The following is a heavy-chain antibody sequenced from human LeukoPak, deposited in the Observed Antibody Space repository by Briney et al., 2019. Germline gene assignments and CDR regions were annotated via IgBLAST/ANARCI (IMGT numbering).Heavy chain of an antibody. V-gene: IGHV1-69*05. CDR2: IIPIFGTA. D-gene: IGHD4-17*01. J-gene: IGHJ6*03. Sequence: SVKVSCKASGGTFSSYAISWVRQAPGQGLEWMGGIIPIFGTANYAQKFQGRVTITTDESTSTAYMELSSLRSEDTAVYHCARVHGDYAFYYYYMDVWGKGTTVTVSS. CDR1: GGTFSSYA. CDR3: ARVHGDYAFYYYYMDV.